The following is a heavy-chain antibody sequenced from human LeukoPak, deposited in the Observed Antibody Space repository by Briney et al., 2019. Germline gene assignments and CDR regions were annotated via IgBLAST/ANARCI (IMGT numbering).Heavy chain of an antibody. Sequence: PSETLSLTCTVSGDSITSGTYYWGWIRQPPGKGLEWIGSIYYNGNTYYNPSLKSRVTISVDTSKNQFPLKLSSVTAADTAVYYCAGGYSSSWYWFDPWGQGTLVTVSS. CDR3: AGGYSSSWYWFDP. CDR1: GDSITSGTYY. CDR2: IYYNGNT. J-gene: IGHJ5*02. D-gene: IGHD6-13*01. V-gene: IGHV4-39*06.